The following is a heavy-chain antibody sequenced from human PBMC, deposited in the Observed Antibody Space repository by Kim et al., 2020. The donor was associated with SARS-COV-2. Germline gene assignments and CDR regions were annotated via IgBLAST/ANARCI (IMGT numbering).Heavy chain of an antibody. CDR1: GFTFNTYG. Sequence: GGSLRLSCAASGFTFNTYGMSWVRQAPGKGLEWVSAISGSGGSTYYADSVKGRFTISRDNSKNTLYLQMNSLTAEDTAVYFCAKDYNSRAYYKHGFDPWGQGTLVTVSS. D-gene: IGHD3-22*01. CDR3: AKDYNSRAYYKHGFDP. CDR2: ISGSGGST. V-gene: IGHV3-23*01. J-gene: IGHJ5*02.